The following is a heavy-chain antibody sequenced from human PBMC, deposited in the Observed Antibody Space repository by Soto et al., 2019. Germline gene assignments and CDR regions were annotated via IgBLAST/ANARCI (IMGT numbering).Heavy chain of an antibody. J-gene: IGHJ4*02. CDR2: ISYDGSNK. CDR3: AKASGGNSDYFDY. V-gene: IGHV3-30*18. CDR1: GFTFSSYG. Sequence: QVQLVESGGGVVQPGRSLRLSCAASGFTFSSYGMHWVRQAPGKGLEWVAVISYDGSNKYYADSVKGRFTISRDNSKNTLYLQMNSLRAEDTAVYYCAKASGGNSDYFDYWGQGTLVTVSS. D-gene: IGHD2-21*02.